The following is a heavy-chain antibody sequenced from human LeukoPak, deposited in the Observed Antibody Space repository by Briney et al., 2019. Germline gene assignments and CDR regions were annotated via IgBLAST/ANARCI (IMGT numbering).Heavy chain of an antibody. CDR2: ISGSGGAT. D-gene: IGHD3-10*01. CDR1: GFTVSSNY. V-gene: IGHV3-23*01. Sequence: GGSLRLSCAASGFTVSSNYMSWVRQAPGKGLEWVSGISGSGGATYYADSVKGRFAISRDDPHNTLYLQMNSLRAEDTAVYFCARGGVDYYGSGTYYLMYYFDYWGQGALVTVSS. CDR3: ARGGVDYYGSGTYYLMYYFDY. J-gene: IGHJ4*02.